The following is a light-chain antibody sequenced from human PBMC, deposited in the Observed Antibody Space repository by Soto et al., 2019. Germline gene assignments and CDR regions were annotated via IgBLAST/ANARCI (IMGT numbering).Light chain of an antibody. V-gene: IGLV2-14*01. CDR1: SSDVGGYNY. CDR2: DVS. Sequence: QSALTQPASVSGSPGQSITISCTGTSSDVGGYNYVSWYQQHPGKAPKLMIYDVSNRPSGVSNRFSGSKSGNTASLTISGLQAEDEADYYCSSYTSSSTTPVYVFGTGTKVTVL. J-gene: IGLJ1*01. CDR3: SSYTSSSTTPVYV.